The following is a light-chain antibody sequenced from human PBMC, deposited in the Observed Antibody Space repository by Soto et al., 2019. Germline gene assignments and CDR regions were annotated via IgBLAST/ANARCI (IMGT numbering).Light chain of an antibody. Sequence: DIQMTQSPSSLSATVGDRVTITCRASQDISNYLAWHQQKPGKVPKLLIYAASTLQPGVPSRFSGSGSGTDFTFTISSLQPEDVATYYCQKYNGAPPETFGPGTKVAIK. CDR1: QDISNY. CDR3: QKYNGAPPET. V-gene: IGKV1-27*01. CDR2: AAS. J-gene: IGKJ3*01.